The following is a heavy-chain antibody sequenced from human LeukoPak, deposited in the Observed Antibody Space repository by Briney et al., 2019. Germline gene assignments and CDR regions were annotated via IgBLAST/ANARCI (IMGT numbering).Heavy chain of an antibody. V-gene: IGHV3-23*01. CDR2: ISGSGGST. CDR1: GFTFSNYA. J-gene: IGHJ4*02. Sequence: GGSLRLSCAASGFTFSNYAMSWVRQAPGKGLEWVSAISGSGGSTYYADSVKGRFTISRDNSKNTLYLQMNSLRAEDTAVYYCAKDLVVGATATYFDYWGQGTLVTVSS. D-gene: IGHD1-26*01. CDR3: AKDLVVGATATYFDY.